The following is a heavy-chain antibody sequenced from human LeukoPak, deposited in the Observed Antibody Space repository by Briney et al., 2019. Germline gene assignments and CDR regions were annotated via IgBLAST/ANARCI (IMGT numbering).Heavy chain of an antibody. Sequence: ASVKVSCKASGYTFISYGISWVRQAPGQGLEWMGGIIPIFGTANYAQKFQGRVTITADESTSTAYMELSSLRSEDTAVYYCASWGSGSYPPRYYYMDVWGKGTTVTVSS. CDR3: ASWGSGSYPPRYYYMDV. D-gene: IGHD1-26*01. CDR2: IIPIFGTA. CDR1: GYTFISYG. J-gene: IGHJ6*03. V-gene: IGHV1-69*13.